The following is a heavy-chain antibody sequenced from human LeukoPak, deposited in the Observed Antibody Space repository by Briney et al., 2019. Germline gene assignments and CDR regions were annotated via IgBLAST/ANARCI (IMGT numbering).Heavy chain of an antibody. D-gene: IGHD2-2*01. J-gene: IGHJ4*02. CDR2: ISSSSSYI. Sequence: GGSLRLSRAASGFTFSSYSMNWVRQAPGKGLEWVSSISSSSSYIYYADSVKGRFTISRDNAKNSLYLQMNSLRAEDTAVYYCARDGGPGGYCSSTSCFWGQGTLVTVSS. V-gene: IGHV3-21*01. CDR1: GFTFSSYS. CDR3: ARDGGPGGYCSSTSCF.